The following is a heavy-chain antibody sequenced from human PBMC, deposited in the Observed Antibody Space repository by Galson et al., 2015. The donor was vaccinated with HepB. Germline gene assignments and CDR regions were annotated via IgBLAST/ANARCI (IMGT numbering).Heavy chain of an antibody. CDR2: VSASGGST. Sequence: SLRLSCAASGFTFSNYAMSWVRQAPGKGLEWVATVSASGGSTFYADSVKGRFTISRDNSKNTLYVQMNSLTDEDTAVYYCAKDGIPVQLERRTYFDYWGQGTLVTV. J-gene: IGHJ4*02. CDR1: GFTFSNYA. V-gene: IGHV3-23*01. CDR3: AKDGIPVQLERRTYFDY. D-gene: IGHD1-1*01.